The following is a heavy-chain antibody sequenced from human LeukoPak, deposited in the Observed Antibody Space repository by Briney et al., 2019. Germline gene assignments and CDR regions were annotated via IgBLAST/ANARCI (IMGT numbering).Heavy chain of an antibody. CDR2: ISGSGGST. CDR3: AKDRRRGVNPRYFDY. D-gene: IGHD3-10*01. J-gene: IGHJ4*02. Sequence: PGGSLRLSCAASGFTFSSYAMSWVHQAPGKGLEWVSAISGSGGSTYYADSVKGRFTISRDNSKNTLYLQMNSLRAEDTAVYYCAKDRRRGVNPRYFDYWGQGTLVTVSS. CDR1: GFTFSSYA. V-gene: IGHV3-23*01.